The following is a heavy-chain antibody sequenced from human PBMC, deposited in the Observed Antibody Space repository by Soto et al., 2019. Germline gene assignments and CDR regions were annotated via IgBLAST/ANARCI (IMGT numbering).Heavy chain of an antibody. J-gene: IGHJ4*02. D-gene: IGHD1-1*01. Sequence: EVQLVESGGGLVKPGGSLRLSCAASGFTFSTYKMNWVRQAPGKGLEWVSSISSSSDYINYADSVTGRFTISRDNAKNSLYLQMNSLRAEDTAVYYCAGTNDPFDHWGQGTLVTVSS. CDR2: ISSSSDYI. V-gene: IGHV3-21*01. CDR3: AGTNDPFDH. CDR1: GFTFSTYK.